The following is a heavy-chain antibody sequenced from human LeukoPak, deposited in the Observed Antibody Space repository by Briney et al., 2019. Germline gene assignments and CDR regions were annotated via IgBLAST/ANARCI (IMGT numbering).Heavy chain of an antibody. J-gene: IGHJ4*02. CDR2: NYHSGST. CDR1: GYSISSGYY. V-gene: IGHV4-38-2*01. D-gene: IGHD7-27*01. CDR3: ARLRMGMGSVDY. Sequence: PSETLSLTCAVSGYSISSGYYWGWIRQPPGKGLEWIGSNYHSGSTYYNPSLKSRVTISVDTSKNQFSLKLSSVTAADTAVYYCARLRMGMGSVDYWGQGTLVTVSS.